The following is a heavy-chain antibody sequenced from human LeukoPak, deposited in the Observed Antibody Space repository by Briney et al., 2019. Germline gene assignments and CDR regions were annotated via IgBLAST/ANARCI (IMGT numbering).Heavy chain of an antibody. CDR3: AKQLGYCSDGSCYFPY. Sequence: GRSPRLSCAASGFTFSSYAMHWVRQAPGKGLEWVAVISYDGSNKYYADSVKGRFTISRDNSKSTLCLQMNSLRAEDTAVYYCAKQLGYCSDGSCYFPYWGQGTLVTVSS. CDR2: ISYDGSNK. CDR1: GFTFSSYA. V-gene: IGHV3-30-3*02. J-gene: IGHJ4*02. D-gene: IGHD2-15*01.